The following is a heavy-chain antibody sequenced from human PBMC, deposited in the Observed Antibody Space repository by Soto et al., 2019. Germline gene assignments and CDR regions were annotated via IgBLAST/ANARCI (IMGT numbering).Heavy chain of an antibody. CDR3: ARDPERRLWQQLILPGLRLFGMDV. V-gene: IGHV3-30-3*01. Sequence: GGSLRLSCAASGFTFSSYAMHWVRQAPGKGLEWVAVISYDGSNKYYADSVKGRFTISRDNSKNTLYLQMNSLRAEDTAVYYCARDPERRLWQQLILPGLRLFGMDVWGQGTTVTVSS. J-gene: IGHJ6*02. CDR2: ISYDGSNK. CDR1: GFTFSSYA. D-gene: IGHD6-13*01.